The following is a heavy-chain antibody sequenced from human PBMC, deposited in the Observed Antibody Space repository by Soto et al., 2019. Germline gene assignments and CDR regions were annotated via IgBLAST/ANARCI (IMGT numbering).Heavy chain of an antibody. CDR1: GGTFSSYG. CDR2: IIPIFGSP. Sequence: QVQLVQSGAEVKKPGTSVKVSCKASGGTFSSYGISWVRQAPGQGLEWMGGIIPIFGSPNYAQRFQGRVTISADELTSTAYMELTSLRSEDTAVYYCARETRFLESTSGWYNWFDPWGQGTLVTVSS. J-gene: IGHJ5*02. CDR3: ARETRFLESTSGWYNWFDP. D-gene: IGHD6-19*01. V-gene: IGHV1-69*01.